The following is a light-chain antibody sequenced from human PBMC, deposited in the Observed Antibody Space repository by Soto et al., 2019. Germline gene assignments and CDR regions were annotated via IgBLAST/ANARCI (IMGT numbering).Light chain of an antibody. J-gene: IGLJ1*01. CDR1: SSNVGSYKL. Sequence: SALTQPASGSGSPGQSITISCTGTSSNVGSYKLVSWYQQHPGKAPKLMIFEVNKRPSGVSIRFSGSKSGNTASLTVSGLKVEDEAYYYCCSSGGSPTYVFGTGTKVTVL. V-gene: IGLV2-23*02. CDR2: EVN. CDR3: CSSGGSPTYV.